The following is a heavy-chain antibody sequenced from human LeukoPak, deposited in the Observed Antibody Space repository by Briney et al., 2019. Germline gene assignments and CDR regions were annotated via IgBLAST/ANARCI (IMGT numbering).Heavy chain of an antibody. Sequence: SSETLSLTCTVSGGSISSYYWSWIRQPPGKGQEWIGYIYYSGSTNYNPSLKSRVTTSVDTSKNQFSLKLSSVTAAGTAVYYCARGATGSGYLEYYFDYWGQGTLVTVSS. CDR2: IYYSGST. CDR1: GGSISSYY. V-gene: IGHV4-59*01. D-gene: IGHD5-12*01. J-gene: IGHJ4*02. CDR3: ARGATGSGYLEYYFDY.